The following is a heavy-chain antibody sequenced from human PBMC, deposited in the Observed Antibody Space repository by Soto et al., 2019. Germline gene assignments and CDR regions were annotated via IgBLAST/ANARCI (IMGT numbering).Heavy chain of an antibody. CDR1: GFTFSSYA. Sequence: GGSLRLSCAASGFTFSSYAMTWVRQAPGKGLEWVSVISGGGGNTYYADSVKGRFTISRDNSKNTLYLQMHSLRAEDMAVYYCAKGLLSGSCYECYYSYYYMDVWGIGSTVTVSS. D-gene: IGHD2-2*01. J-gene: IGHJ6*03. V-gene: IGHV3-23*01. CDR2: ISGGGGNT. CDR3: AKGLLSGSCYECYYSYYYMDV.